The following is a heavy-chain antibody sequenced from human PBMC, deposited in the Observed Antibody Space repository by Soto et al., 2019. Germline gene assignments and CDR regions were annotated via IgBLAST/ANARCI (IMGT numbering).Heavy chain of an antibody. CDR3: ARDRGREDGSGPTDG. Sequence: QVQLVQSGAVVKKPGSSVKVSCKASGGTFSSYTISWVRQAPGQGVEWVGRIIPILGRANYAQKFQGRGAITADKSTSTAYMELSSLRSEDTAVYYWARDRGREDGSGPTDGGGKGTTVTVSS. J-gene: IGHJ6*04. CDR2: IIPILGRA. D-gene: IGHD3-10*01. V-gene: IGHV1-69*08. CDR1: GGTFSSYT.